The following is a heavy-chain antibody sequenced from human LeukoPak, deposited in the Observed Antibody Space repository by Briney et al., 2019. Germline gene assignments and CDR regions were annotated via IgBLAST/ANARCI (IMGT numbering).Heavy chain of an antibody. V-gene: IGHV1-18*01. CDR1: GYTFTSYG. CDR2: ISAYNGNT. D-gene: IGHD3-16*02. Sequence: ASVKVSCKASGYTFTSYGISWVRQAPGQGLEWMGWISAYNGNTNYAQKLQGRVTMTTDTSTSTAYTELRSLRSDDTAVYYCARGGPTFGGVIPVPHYYGMDVWGQGTTVTVSS. J-gene: IGHJ6*02. CDR3: ARGGPTFGGVIPVPHYYGMDV.